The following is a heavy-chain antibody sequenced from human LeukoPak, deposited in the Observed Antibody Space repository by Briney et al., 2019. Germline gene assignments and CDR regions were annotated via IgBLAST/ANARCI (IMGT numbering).Heavy chain of an antibody. D-gene: IGHD6-13*01. Sequence: GESLKISCKGSGYGFTSYWIAWVRQMPGKGLESMGIIYPGDSDTRYSPSFQGQVTISADKSISTAYLQWSSLKASDTAIYYCARGLGYSGSWYFDYWGQGTLVTVSS. CDR2: IYPGDSDT. CDR3: ARGLGYSGSWYFDY. J-gene: IGHJ4*02. CDR1: GYGFTSYW. V-gene: IGHV5-51*01.